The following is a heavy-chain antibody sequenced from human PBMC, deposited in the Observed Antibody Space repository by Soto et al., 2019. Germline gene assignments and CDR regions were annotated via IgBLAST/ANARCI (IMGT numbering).Heavy chain of an antibody. D-gene: IGHD2-15*01. Sequence: ASVKVSCKASGYTFTSYGISWVRQAPGQGLEWMGWISAYNGNTNYAQKLQGRVTMTTDTSTSTAYMELRSLRSDDTAVYYCARDGYCSGGSCYLRDFDDWGQGTLVTVAS. CDR1: GYTFTSYG. CDR3: ARDGYCSGGSCYLRDFDD. V-gene: IGHV1-18*01. CDR2: ISAYNGNT. J-gene: IGHJ4*02.